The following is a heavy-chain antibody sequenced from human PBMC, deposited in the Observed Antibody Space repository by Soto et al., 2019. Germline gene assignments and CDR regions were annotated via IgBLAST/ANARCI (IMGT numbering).Heavy chain of an antibody. CDR2: ISGSGGST. CDR3: AKDLRGRDGSGSYYPLYYYYGMDV. J-gene: IGHJ6*02. CDR1: GFTFSSYA. Sequence: SCAASGFTFSSYAMSWVRQAPGKGLEWVSAISGSGGSTYYADSVKGRFTISRDNSKNTLYLQMNSLRAEDTAVYYCAKDLRGRDGSGSYYPLYYYYGMDVWGQGTTVTVSS. D-gene: IGHD3-10*01. V-gene: IGHV3-23*01.